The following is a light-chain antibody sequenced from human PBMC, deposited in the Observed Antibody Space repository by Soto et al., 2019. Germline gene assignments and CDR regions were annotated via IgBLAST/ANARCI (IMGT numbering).Light chain of an antibody. CDR3: QQYDSYSPLT. Sequence: DIQLTQSPSTLSVSVGERVTLTCLASQSISKWLAWYQQKPGTAPKLLIYDASNLESGVPSRFSGSGSGTELTLTIRSLQPDDFATYYCQQYDSYSPLTFGGGTKVDIK. V-gene: IGKV1-5*01. CDR1: QSISKW. CDR2: DAS. J-gene: IGKJ4*01.